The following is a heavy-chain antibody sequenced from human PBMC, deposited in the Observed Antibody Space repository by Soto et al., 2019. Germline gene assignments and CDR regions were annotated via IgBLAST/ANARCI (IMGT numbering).Heavy chain of an antibody. CDR2: ISDTGGNT. V-gene: IGHV3-23*01. D-gene: IGHD6-13*01. Sequence: EVQLLESGGGLVQPGGSLRLSCAASGFTFSNYAMSWVRQAPGRGLEWDSAISDTGGNTYYADSVKGRFTISRDNSENTLFLQMNSLRAEDTAIYYCAKAGGSTWDRGVDYWGQGTLVPVSS. CDR1: GFTFSNYA. CDR3: AKAGGSTWDRGVDY. J-gene: IGHJ4*02.